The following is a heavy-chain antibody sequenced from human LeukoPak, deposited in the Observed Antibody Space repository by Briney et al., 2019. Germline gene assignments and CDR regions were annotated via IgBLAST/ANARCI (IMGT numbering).Heavy chain of an antibody. Sequence: GGSLRLSCAASGFTFSNAWMSWVRQAPGKGLEWIGHIKRKTNGGTADYAAPVKGRFTISRDDSKNTMYLQINTLKTEDTAVYYFTTDSPDYFHSWGQGTLVTVSS. CDR2: IKRKTNGGTA. V-gene: IGHV3-15*01. CDR3: TTDSPDYFHS. J-gene: IGHJ4*02. CDR1: GFTFSNAW.